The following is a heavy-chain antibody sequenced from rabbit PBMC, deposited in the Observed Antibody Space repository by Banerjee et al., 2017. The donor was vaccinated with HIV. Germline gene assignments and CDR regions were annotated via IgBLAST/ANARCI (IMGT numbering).Heavy chain of an antibody. CDR2: IYPDYGSK. Sequence: QEQLVESGGGLVTLGGSLKLSCKASGIDFSNSGISWVRQAPGKGLEWIAYIYPDYGSKDYASWVNGRFTISLDNAQNTVFLQMTSLTAADTATYFCARGEYSSGWGWDLWGPGTLVTVS. CDR3: ARGEYSSGWGWDL. J-gene: IGHJ4*01. CDR1: GIDFSNSG. D-gene: IGHD4-1*01. V-gene: IGHV1S47*01.